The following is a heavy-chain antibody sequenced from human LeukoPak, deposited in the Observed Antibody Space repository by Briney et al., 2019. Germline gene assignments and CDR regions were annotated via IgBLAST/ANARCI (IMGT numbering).Heavy chain of an antibody. Sequence: PSKSLSLTCAVYGGSFSGYYWSWIRQPPGKGLEWIGEINHSGSTNYNPSLKSRVTISVDTSKNQFSLKLSSVTAADTAVYYCARAPITMVRGGPFDYWGQGTLVTVSS. J-gene: IGHJ4*02. CDR1: GGSFSGYY. CDR3: ARAPITMVRGGPFDY. D-gene: IGHD3-10*01. CDR2: INHSGST. V-gene: IGHV4-34*01.